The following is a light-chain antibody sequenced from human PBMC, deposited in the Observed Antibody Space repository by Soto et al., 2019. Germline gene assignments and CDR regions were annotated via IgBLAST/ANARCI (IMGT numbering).Light chain of an antibody. CDR3: SSYTSSSSLYV. V-gene: IGLV2-14*01. J-gene: IGLJ1*01. CDR2: EVS. Sequence: QSVLTQPASVSGSPGQSITISCTGTSSDIGAYNYVSWYQQHPGKAPKLVIYEVSDRPSGVSARFSGSKSGNTASLTISGLQAEDDVDYYCSSYTSSSSLYVFGTGTKVTVL. CDR1: SSDIGAYNY.